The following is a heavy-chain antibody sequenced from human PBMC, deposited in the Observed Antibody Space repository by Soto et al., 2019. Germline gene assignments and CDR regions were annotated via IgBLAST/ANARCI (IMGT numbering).Heavy chain of an antibody. CDR2: IKSDAYGGAI. CDR1: GFTFSNAW. D-gene: IGHD2-8*01. CDR3: TTTKGRLEPPTNDF. Sequence: EVQLVESGGGLVKPGGSLRLSCAGSGFTFSNAWMSWVRRAPGKGLEWVGRIKSDAYGGAIDYAAPVKGRFTISRDDSKNTLFLQMNNLRAEYTAVYYCTTTKGRLEPPTNDFWGQGTTVIVSS. V-gene: IGHV3-15*01. J-gene: IGHJ6*01.